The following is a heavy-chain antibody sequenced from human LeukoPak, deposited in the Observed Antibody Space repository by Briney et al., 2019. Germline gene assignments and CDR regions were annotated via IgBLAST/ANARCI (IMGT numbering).Heavy chain of an antibody. J-gene: IGHJ6*02. V-gene: IGHV6-1*01. CDR1: GDSVSSNSAA. D-gene: IGHD6-19*01. CDR2: TYYRSKWYN. Sequence: SQTLSLTCAISGDSVSSNSAAWNWIRQSPSRGLEWLGRTYYRSKWYNDYAVSVKSRITINPDTSKNQFSLQLNSVTPEDTAVYYCARLDSSGWYDYYYYGMGVWGQGTTVTVSS. CDR3: ARLDSSGWYDYYYYGMGV.